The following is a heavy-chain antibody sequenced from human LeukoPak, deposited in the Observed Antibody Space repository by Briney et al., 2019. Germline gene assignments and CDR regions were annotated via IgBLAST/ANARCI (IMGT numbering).Heavy chain of an antibody. CDR2: IYYSGST. Sequence: YIYYSGSTSYNPSLGSRITISVDTSINQFSLKLSSVTAADTALYYCARDRYSNYSYYFDSWGQGTLVTVSS. D-gene: IGHD4-11*01. CDR3: ARDRYSNYSYYFDS. J-gene: IGHJ4*02. V-gene: IGHV4-31*02.